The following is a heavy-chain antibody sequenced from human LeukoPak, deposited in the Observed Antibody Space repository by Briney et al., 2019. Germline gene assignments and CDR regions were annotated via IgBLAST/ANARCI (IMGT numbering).Heavy chain of an antibody. CDR1: GYSFTSYW. J-gene: IGHJ6*03. CDR3: ARHSSMVRGVTLMDV. D-gene: IGHD3-10*01. V-gene: IGHV5-51*01. Sequence: PGESLKISCKGSGYSFTSYWIGWVRQMPGKGLEWMGIIYPGDSDSTYSPSFQGQVTISADKSISTAYLQWSSLKASDTAMYYCARHSSMVRGVTLMDVWGKGTTVTVSS. CDR2: IYPGDSDS.